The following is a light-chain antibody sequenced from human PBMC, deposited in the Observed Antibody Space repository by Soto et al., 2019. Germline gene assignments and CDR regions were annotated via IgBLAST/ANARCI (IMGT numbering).Light chain of an antibody. CDR3: QQNGGSPPYT. Sequence: EMALTQSPGTLSLSPGETATLSGRASQSVSSIYLAWYQQKPGQAPRLLIYRASSRATGIPDRFSGSGSGTDFTLTISRLEHEDVALYYYQQNGGSPPYTFGQGTKLEIK. V-gene: IGKV3-20*01. CDR2: RAS. J-gene: IGKJ2*01. CDR1: QSVSSIY.